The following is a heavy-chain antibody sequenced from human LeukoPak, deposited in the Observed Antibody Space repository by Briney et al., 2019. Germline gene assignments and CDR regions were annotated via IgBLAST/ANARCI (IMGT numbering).Heavy chain of an antibody. CDR3: ARLSTVTTSFDY. CDR2: TYYRSKWSH. Sequence: SQTLSLTCALSGDSISSKSAAWTWLRQSPSRGLEWLGRTYYRSKWSHDYAVSVKSLITIISDTSKNQFSLQLSSVTAADTAVYYCARLSTVTTSFDYWGQGTLVTVSS. J-gene: IGHJ4*02. V-gene: IGHV6-1*01. CDR1: GDSISSKSAA. D-gene: IGHD4-17*01.